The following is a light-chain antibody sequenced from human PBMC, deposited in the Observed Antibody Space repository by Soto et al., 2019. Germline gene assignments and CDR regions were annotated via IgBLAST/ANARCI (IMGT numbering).Light chain of an antibody. CDR2: DVS. J-gene: IGLJ2*01. V-gene: IGLV2-14*03. Sequence: QSALTQPASVSASPGQSITISCTGTSSVVDGSKSVSWYQHHPGKAPKLILYDVSHRPSGVSNRFSGSLSANTASLTISGLQAEDEADYYCSSYTLDSVLFGGGTKVTVL. CDR3: SSYTLDSVL. CDR1: SSVVDGSKS.